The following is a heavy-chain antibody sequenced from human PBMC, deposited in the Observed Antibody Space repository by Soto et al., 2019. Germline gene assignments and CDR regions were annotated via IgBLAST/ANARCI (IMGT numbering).Heavy chain of an antibody. CDR2: ISGSGGST. D-gene: IGHD2-2*01. Sequence: PGGSLRLSCAASGFTFSSYAMSWVRQAPGKGLERVSAISGSGGSTYYADSVKGRFTISRDNSKNTLYLQMNSLRAEDTAVYYCANYELSGDPHNMDVWGKGTTVTVSS. V-gene: IGHV3-23*01. CDR1: GFTFSSYA. CDR3: ANYELSGDPHNMDV. J-gene: IGHJ6*03.